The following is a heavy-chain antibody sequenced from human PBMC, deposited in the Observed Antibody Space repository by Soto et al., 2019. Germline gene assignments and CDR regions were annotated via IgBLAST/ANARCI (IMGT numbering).Heavy chain of an antibody. V-gene: IGHV3-23*01. Sequence: EVQLLESGGGLVQPGGSLRLSCAASGFSFSSYAMSWVRQAPGKGLEWVSAIGGSGGSTYYADSVKGRFIISRDNSKNTLFLQMNSLRAEDTAVYYCAKVLHYGDYGKFDPWGQGTLVTVSS. CDR2: IGGSGGST. CDR1: GFSFSSYA. CDR3: AKVLHYGDYGKFDP. D-gene: IGHD4-17*01. J-gene: IGHJ5*02.